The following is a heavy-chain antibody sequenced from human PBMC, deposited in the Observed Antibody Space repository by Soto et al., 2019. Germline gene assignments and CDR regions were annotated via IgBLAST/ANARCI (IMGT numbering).Heavy chain of an antibody. J-gene: IGHJ3*02. Sequence: EVQLLESGGGLVQPGESLRLSCAFSGFIFGNYMMTWVRQAPGKGLEWVSTIRDGGESTYYADSVKGRFTISRDNSKNSLYLQRDSRGVEDSAVYYCAPHVQCSGGSCHYDACDIRGQGRMVTVSS. CDR2: IRDGGEST. D-gene: IGHD2-15*01. CDR1: GFIFGNYM. V-gene: IGHV3-23*01. CDR3: APHVQCSGGSCHYDACDI.